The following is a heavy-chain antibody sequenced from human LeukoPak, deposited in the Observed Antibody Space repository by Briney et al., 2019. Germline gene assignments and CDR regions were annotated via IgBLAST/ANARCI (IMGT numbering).Heavy chain of an antibody. D-gene: IGHD1-1*01. V-gene: IGHV4-4*07. CDR3: ARDRTRSTRGAFDI. CDR1: GGSISSYY. J-gene: IGHJ3*02. CDR2: IYSSGGT. Sequence: PSETLSLTCSVSGGSISSYYWSWIRQPAEKGLEWIGRIYSSGGTDYNPSLKSRVTMSVDTSKNQFSLKLTSVTAADTAVYYCARDRTRSTRGAFDIWGQGTMVTVSS.